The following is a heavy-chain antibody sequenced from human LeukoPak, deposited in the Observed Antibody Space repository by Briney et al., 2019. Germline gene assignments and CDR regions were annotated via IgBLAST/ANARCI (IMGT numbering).Heavy chain of an antibody. CDR2: IRTSSPTI. CDR3: ARDHRWGFDY. V-gene: IGHV3-48*01. CDR1: GFTFSSYS. J-gene: IGHJ4*02. D-gene: IGHD4-23*01. Sequence: SGGSLSLSCAASGFTFSSYSMNWVRQAPGKGLEWVTYIRTSSPTIYYADSVKGRFTISRDNAKNSLYLQMNSLRVEDTAIYYCARDHRWGFDYWGQGTLVTVSS.